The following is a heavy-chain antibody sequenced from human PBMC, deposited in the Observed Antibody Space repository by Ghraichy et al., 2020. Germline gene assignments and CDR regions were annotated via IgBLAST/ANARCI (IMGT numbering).Heavy chain of an antibody. Sequence: SETLSLTCTVSGGSVNSGRYYWSWVRQPPGKGLEWSGYIHYSGSTKYNPTLKSRVTISVDTSKNQFSLKVNSGTAADTAVYYCARDRDPGSSWYYYYGMDVGAQGTTVIVSS. CDR1: GGSVNSGRYY. D-gene: IGHD6-13*01. J-gene: IGHJ6*02. CDR3: ARDRDPGSSWYYYYGMDV. V-gene: IGHV4-61*01. CDR2: IHYSGST.